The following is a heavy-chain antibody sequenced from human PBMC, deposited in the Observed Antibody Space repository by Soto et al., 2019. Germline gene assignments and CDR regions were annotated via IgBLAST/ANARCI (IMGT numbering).Heavy chain of an antibody. CDR2: IYHSGST. CDR3: ARDGRPYYDFWSGYYPYYYYYGMDV. Sequence: SETLSLTCAVSCYSISSGYYWGWIRQPPGKGLEWIGSIYHSGSTYYNPSLKSRVTISVDTSKNQFSLKLSSVTAADTAVYYCARDGRPYYDFWSGYYPYYYYYGMDVWGQGTTVTVSS. CDR1: CYSISSGYY. V-gene: IGHV4-38-2*02. D-gene: IGHD3-3*01. J-gene: IGHJ6*02.